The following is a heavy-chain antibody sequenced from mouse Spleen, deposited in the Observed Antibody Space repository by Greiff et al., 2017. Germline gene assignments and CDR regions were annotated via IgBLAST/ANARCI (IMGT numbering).Heavy chain of an antibody. CDR1: GFSLTSYG. CDR2: IWSGGST. Sequence: VQVVESGPGLVQPSQSLSITCTVSGFSLTSYGVHWVRQSPGKGLEWLGVIWSGGSTDYNAAFISRLSISKDNSKSQVFFKMNSLQADDTAIYYCARKNYRYDWFAYWGQGTLVTVSA. CDR3: ARKNYRYDWFAY. V-gene: IGHV2-2*01. J-gene: IGHJ3*01. D-gene: IGHD2-14*01.